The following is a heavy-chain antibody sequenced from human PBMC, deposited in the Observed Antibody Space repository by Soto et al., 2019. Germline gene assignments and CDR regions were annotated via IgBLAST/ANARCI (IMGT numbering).Heavy chain of an antibody. CDR3: ARGDCVGGSCYSLAGSFYYYMDV. V-gene: IGHV3-74*01. Sequence: EVKLVESGGGLVQPGGSLRLSCAASGFTFSNYWMYWVRQAPGQGLVWVSRINSDGGVSRYADSVKGRLTISRDNVKNTLYQQMNSLRVEDTAGYYCARGDCVGGSCYSLAGSFYYYMDVWGKGTTVTVFS. J-gene: IGHJ6*03. CDR2: INSDGGVS. CDR1: GFTFSNYW. D-gene: IGHD2-15*01.